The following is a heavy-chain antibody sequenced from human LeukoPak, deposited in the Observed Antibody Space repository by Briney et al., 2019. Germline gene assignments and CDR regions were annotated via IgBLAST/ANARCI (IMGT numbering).Heavy chain of an antibody. V-gene: IGHV3-66*01. D-gene: IGHD3-22*01. CDR2: IYSGGST. CDR3: VRESSGYYGY. J-gene: IGHJ4*02. CDR1: GFTVSSNY. Sequence: GGSLRLSCAASGFTVSSNYMSWVRQAPGKGLEWVSVIYSGGSTYYADSVKGRFTISRDNSKNTLYLQMNSLRAEDTAVYYCVRESSGYYGYWGQGTLVTVSP.